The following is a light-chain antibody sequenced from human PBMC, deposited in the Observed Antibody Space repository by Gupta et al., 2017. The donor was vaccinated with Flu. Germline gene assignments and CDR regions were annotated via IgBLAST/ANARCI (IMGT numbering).Light chain of an antibody. J-gene: IGLJ2*01. CDR1: SSDVGGYNY. CDR3: CSYAGSYTVV. CDR2: DVN. Sequence: SVTISCTGTSSDVGGYNYVSWYQQHPGKAPKLMIYDVNKRPSGVPDRFSGSKSGNTASLTIFGLQAEDEADYYCCSYAGSYTVVFGGGTKLTVL. V-gene: IGLV2-11*01.